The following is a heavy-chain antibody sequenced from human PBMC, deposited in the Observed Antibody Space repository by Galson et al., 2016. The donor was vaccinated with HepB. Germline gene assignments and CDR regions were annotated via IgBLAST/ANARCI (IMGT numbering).Heavy chain of an antibody. CDR2: TSSSANSI. V-gene: IGHV3-23*01. J-gene: IGHJ4*02. Sequence: SLRLSCAASGFAFSNYAMTWVRQIPGRRLEWVAGTSSSANSIYYADSVKGRFTISRDNSITTLFLYMNSLRAEDTGVYFCARKKLSIATDSTPVLESWGQGTLVTVSS. CDR1: GFAFSNYA. D-gene: IGHD2-15*01. CDR3: ARKKLSIATDSTPVLES.